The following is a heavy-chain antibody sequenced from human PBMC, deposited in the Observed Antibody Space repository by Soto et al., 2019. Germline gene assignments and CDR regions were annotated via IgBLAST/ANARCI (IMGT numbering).Heavy chain of an antibody. CDR1: GFTFSSYA. V-gene: IGHV3-23*01. CDR2: ISGSGGST. J-gene: IGHJ5*02. D-gene: IGHD3-3*01. CDR3: AKPLGGPGDYDFWSGYRNWFDP. Sequence: GGSLRLSCAASGFTFSSYAMSWVRQAPGKGLEWVSAISGSGGSTYYADSVKGRFTISRDNSKNTLYLQMNSLRAEDTAVYYCAKPLGGPGDYDFWSGYRNWFDPWGQGTLVTVSS.